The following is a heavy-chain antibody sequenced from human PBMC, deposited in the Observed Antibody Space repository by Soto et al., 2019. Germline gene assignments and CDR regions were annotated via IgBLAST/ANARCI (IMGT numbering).Heavy chain of an antibody. D-gene: IGHD3-9*01. CDR2: INSDGSST. CDR3: ARVGNSCYDILTGYYFLIPRNPIDY. V-gene: IGHV3-74*01. J-gene: IGHJ4*02. Sequence: GGSLRLSCAASGFTFSNYEMHWVRQAPGKGLVWVSRINSDGSSTSYADSVKGRFTISRDNAKNTLYLQMNSLRAEDTAVYYCARVGNSCYDILTGYYFLIPRNPIDYWGQGTLVTVSS. CDR1: GFTFSNYE.